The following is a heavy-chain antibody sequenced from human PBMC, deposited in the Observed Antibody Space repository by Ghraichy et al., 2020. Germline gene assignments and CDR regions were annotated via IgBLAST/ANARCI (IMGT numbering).Heavy chain of an antibody. CDR1: GGSISSYY. Sequence: SETLSLTCTVSGGSISSYYWSWIRQPPGKGLEWIGYIYYSGSTNYNPSLKSRVTISVDTSKNQFSLKLSSVTAADTAVYYCARRLGLRYFDYWGQGTLVTVSS. V-gene: IGHV4-59*08. CDR3: ARRLGLRYFDY. J-gene: IGHJ4*02. D-gene: IGHD3-9*01. CDR2: IYYSGST.